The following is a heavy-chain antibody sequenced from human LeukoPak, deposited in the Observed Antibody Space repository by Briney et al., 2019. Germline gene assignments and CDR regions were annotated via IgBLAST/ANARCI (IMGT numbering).Heavy chain of an antibody. V-gene: IGHV3-23*01. CDR2: ISGSGGST. J-gene: IGHJ5*02. D-gene: IGHD4-23*01. CDR1: GFTFSSYA. Sequence: PGGSLRLSCAASGFTFSSYAMSWVRQAPGKGLEWVSAISGSGGSTYYADSVKGRFTISRDNSKNTLYLQMNSLRAEDPAVYYCAKGRWATARPDWFDPWGQGTLVTVSS. CDR3: AKGRWATARPDWFDP.